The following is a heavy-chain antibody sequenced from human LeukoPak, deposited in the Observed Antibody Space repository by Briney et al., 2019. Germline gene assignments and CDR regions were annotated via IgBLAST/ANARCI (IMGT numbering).Heavy chain of an antibody. Sequence: SETLSLTCAVYGGSFSGCYWSWIRQPPGKGLEWIGEINHSGSTNYNPSLKSRVTISVDTSKNQFSLKLSSVTAADTAVYYCARGIAARVPFDYWGQGTLVTVSS. J-gene: IGHJ4*02. CDR1: GGSFSGCY. V-gene: IGHV4-34*01. D-gene: IGHD6-6*01. CDR2: INHSGST. CDR3: ARGIAARVPFDY.